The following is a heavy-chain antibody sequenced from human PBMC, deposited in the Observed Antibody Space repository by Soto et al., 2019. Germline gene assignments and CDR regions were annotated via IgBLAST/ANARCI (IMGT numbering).Heavy chain of an antibody. CDR1: GYTFNRHY. V-gene: IGHV1-46*02. CDR3: AKRRGVGLTRSSFDY. D-gene: IGHD1-26*01. J-gene: IGHJ4*02. CDR2: IDPSGGDT. Sequence: QVQLVQSGAEVRKPGASVKVSCKASGYTFNRHYIQWVRQAPGQGLEWMGMIDPSGGDTNYAKKFQGRVTLTSDTSTSTVYMELSSLRSADTAVYYCAKRRGVGLTRSSFDYWGPGTLVIVSS.